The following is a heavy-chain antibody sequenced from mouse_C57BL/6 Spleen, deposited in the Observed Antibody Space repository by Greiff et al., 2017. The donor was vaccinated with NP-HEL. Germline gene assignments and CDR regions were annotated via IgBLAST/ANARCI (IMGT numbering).Heavy chain of an antibody. D-gene: IGHD2-14*01. CDR3: ARFCGGYYYFDY. V-gene: IGHV1-22*01. Sequence: EVQLQQSGPELVKPGASVKMSCKAPGYTFTDYNMHWVKQSHGKSLEWIGYINPNNGGTSYNQKFKGKATLTVNKSSSTAYMELRSLTSEESAVYYCARFCGGYYYFDYWGQGTTLTVSS. CDR1: GYTFTDYN. J-gene: IGHJ2*01. CDR2: INPNNGGT.